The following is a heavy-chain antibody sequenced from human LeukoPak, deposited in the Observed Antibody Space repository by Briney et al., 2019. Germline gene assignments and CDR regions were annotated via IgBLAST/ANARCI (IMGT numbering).Heavy chain of an antibody. CDR1: GGSMRSYH. J-gene: IGHJ4*02. Sequence: SETLSLTCTVSGGSMRSYHWSWIRQPPGKGLEWIGYIYYNGSTNYNPSRKSRVTMSVDTSKNQFSLKLSSVTAADTAVYYCVRLLYYYESSGFNYWGQGTLVTVSS. V-gene: IGHV4-59*08. CDR3: VRLLYYYESSGFNY. D-gene: IGHD3-22*01. CDR2: IYYNGST.